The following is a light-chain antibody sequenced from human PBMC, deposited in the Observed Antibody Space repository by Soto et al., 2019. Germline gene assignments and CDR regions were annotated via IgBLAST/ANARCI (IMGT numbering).Light chain of an antibody. CDR3: QQSYSTLPLFT. J-gene: IGKJ3*01. V-gene: IGKV1-39*01. CDR1: QSINSY. CDR2: AAS. Sequence: DIQMTQSPSSLSASVGDRVTITCRASQSINSYLNWYQQKPGKAPKLLIYAASSLQSGVPSRFSGSGSGTDFTLTINSLQPEDFATYYCQQSYSTLPLFTFGPGTKVDIK.